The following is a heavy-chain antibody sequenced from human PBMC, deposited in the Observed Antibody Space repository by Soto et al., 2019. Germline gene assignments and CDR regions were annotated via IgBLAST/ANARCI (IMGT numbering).Heavy chain of an antibody. CDR2: IHHSGST. CDR1: GGSISSSNW. D-gene: IGHD2-2*01. Sequence: SETLSLTCAVSGGSISSSNWWSCVRQPPGKGLEWIGEIHHSGSTNYNPSLKSRVTISVDTSKNQFSLKLNSVTAADTSVYYCARVRQRCSSTSCYFDPWGQGTLVTVSS. J-gene: IGHJ5*02. CDR3: ARVRQRCSSTSCYFDP. V-gene: IGHV4-4*02.